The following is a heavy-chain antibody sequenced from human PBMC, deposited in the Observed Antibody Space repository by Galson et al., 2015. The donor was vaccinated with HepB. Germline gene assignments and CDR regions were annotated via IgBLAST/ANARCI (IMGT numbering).Heavy chain of an antibody. J-gene: IGHJ5*02. CDR2: IFYDGSSK. CDR1: GFTFSNYG. Sequence: SLRLSCAASGFTFSNYGMHWVRQAPGKGLEWLAVIFYDGSSKFYADSVQGRFTISRDNSKNTLYLQMNSLRAEDTAVYYCARDAVGGCSSTSCQNWFDTWGQGTLVTVSS. D-gene: IGHD2-2*01. CDR3: ARDAVGGCSSTSCQNWFDT. V-gene: IGHV3-33*01.